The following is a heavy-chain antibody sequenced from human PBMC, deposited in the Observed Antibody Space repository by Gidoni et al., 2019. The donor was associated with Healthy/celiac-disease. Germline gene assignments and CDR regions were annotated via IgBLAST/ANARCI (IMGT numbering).Heavy chain of an antibody. CDR3: AREVRAAMDV. CDR1: GFTFRSYW. V-gene: IGHV3-74*01. J-gene: IGHJ6*02. CDR2: IKSDGSSI. Sequence: EVQLVESWGGLVQPGGSLRLSCSASGFTFRSYWMHWVRQAPGKGLVVVSRIKSDGSSISYADSVKGRFTISRDNAKNTLYLQMNSLRAEDTAVYYCAREVRAAMDVWGQGTTVTVSS.